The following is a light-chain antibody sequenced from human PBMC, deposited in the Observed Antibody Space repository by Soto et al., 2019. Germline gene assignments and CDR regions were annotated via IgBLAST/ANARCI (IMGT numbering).Light chain of an antibody. V-gene: IGKV1-27*01. CDR3: QKFNSAPLT. Sequence: DIRMTQSPSSLSASVGDRVTITCRASQDISVYLAWYQQKPGKVPKLLFYSASTLQSGVPSRFSRGGSGTDFTLTISSLQPGEVATYYCQKFNSAPLTCSERTRLEIK. CDR2: SAS. CDR1: QDISVY. J-gene: IGKJ5*01.